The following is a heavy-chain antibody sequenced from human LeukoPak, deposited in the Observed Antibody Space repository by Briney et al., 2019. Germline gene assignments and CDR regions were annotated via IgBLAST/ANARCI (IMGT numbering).Heavy chain of an antibody. CDR3: ARTRELNWFDP. CDR2: IYYSGST. Sequence: SQTLSLTCTVSGGSISSGGYYWSWIRQYPGKGLEWIGYIYYSGSTYYNPSLKSRVTISVDTSKNQFSLKLSSVTAADTAVYYCARTRELNWFDPWGQGTLVTVSS. D-gene: IGHD3-10*01. J-gene: IGHJ5*02. CDR1: GGSISSGGYY. V-gene: IGHV4-31*03.